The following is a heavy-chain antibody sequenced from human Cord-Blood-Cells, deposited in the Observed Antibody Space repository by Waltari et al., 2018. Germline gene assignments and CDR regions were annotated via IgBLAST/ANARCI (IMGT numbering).Heavy chain of an antibody. V-gene: IGHV4-61*09. J-gene: IGHJ5*02. D-gene: IGHD6-6*01. CDR2: IYTSGTT. CDR3: AIKRYSSSNWFDP. CDR1: GGSISSGSYY. Sequence: QVQLQESGPGLVKPSQTLSLTCTVSGGSISSGSYYWSWIRQPAGKGLEWIGYIYTSGTTNYNPSLKRRVTISVDTSKNQFSLKLSSVTAADTAVYYCAIKRYSSSNWFDPWGQGTLVTVSS.